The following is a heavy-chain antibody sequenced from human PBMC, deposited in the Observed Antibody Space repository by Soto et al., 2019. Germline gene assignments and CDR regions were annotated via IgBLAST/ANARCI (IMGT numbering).Heavy chain of an antibody. J-gene: IGHJ6*02. V-gene: IGHV1-3*01. CDR1: GYTFSNFA. Sequence: ASVKVSCKASGYTFSNFAMHWVRQAPGQRLEWMGWINAGNWNTNYAQKFQERVTITRDMSTSTAYMELSSLRSEDTAVYYCATGHGDYFYYYYYGMDVWGQGTTVTVSS. D-gene: IGHD4-17*01. CDR2: INAGNWNT. CDR3: ATGHGDYFYYYYYGMDV.